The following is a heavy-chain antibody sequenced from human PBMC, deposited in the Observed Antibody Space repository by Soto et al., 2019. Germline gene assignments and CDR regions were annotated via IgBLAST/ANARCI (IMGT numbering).Heavy chain of an antibody. Sequence: QVQLQQWGAGLLKPSETLSLTCAVYGGSFSGYYWSWIRQPPGKGLEWIGEINHSGSTNYNPSLKSRVTISVDTSKHQFSLKLSSVTAADTAVYYCARDRPRPIVVVPAAMKYGMDVWGQGTTVTVSS. V-gene: IGHV4-34*01. CDR3: ARDRPRPIVVVPAAMKYGMDV. CDR2: INHSGST. CDR1: GGSFSGYY. D-gene: IGHD2-2*01. J-gene: IGHJ6*02.